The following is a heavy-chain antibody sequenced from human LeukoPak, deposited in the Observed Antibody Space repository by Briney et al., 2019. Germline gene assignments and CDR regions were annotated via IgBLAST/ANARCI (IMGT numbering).Heavy chain of an antibody. CDR3: VRGALRDCSYTSCTRGNWFDP. D-gene: IGHD2-2*01. Sequence: GGSLRLSCAASGFTFSSHWMHWVRQAPEKGLVGVSHIHADGSSAYYAPSVKGRFIISRDNARNTLYLQMHSLTAEDTGVYYCVRGALRDCSYTSCTRGNWFDPWGQGTLVTVSS. CDR1: GFTFSSHW. V-gene: IGHV3-74*01. CDR2: IHADGSSA. J-gene: IGHJ5*02.